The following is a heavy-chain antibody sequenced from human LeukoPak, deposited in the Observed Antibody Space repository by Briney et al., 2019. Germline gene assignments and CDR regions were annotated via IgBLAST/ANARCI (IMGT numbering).Heavy chain of an antibody. J-gene: IGHJ3*02. CDR1: GFTFSSYA. CDR3: ARENKLNAFDI. CDR2: ISYDGSNK. V-gene: IGHV3-30-3*01. Sequence: PGRSLRLSCVASGFTFSSYAMHWVRQAPGKGLEWVAVISYDGSNKYYADSVKGRFTISRDNSKNTLYLQMNSLRAEDTAVYYCARENKLNAFDIWGQGTTVTVSS.